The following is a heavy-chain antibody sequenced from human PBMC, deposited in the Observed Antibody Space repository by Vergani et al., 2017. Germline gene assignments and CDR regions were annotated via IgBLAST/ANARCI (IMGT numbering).Heavy chain of an antibody. CDR2: IWYDGSNK. V-gene: IGHV3-33*01. D-gene: IGHD3-10*01. CDR3: VHYYGSGSYPYYYYYGMDV. CDR1: GFTFSSYG. J-gene: IGHJ6*02. Sequence: QVQLVESGGGVVQPGRSLRLSCAASGFTFSSYGMHWVRQAPGKGLEWVAVIWYDGSNKYYADSVKGRFTISRDNSKNTLYLQMNSLRAEDTAVYYCVHYYGSGSYPYYYYYGMDVWGQGTTVTVSS.